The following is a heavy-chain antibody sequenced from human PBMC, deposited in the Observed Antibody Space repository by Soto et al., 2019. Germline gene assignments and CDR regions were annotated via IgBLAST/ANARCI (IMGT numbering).Heavy chain of an antibody. CDR3: ARDHRKQLVPYYYYYGMDV. D-gene: IGHD6-6*01. J-gene: IGHJ6*02. V-gene: IGHV4-31*03. CDR1: GGSISSGGYY. Sequence: SETLSLTCTVSGGSISSGGYYWSWIRQHPGKGLEWIGYIYYSGSTYYNPSLKSRVTISVDTSKNQFSLKLSSVTAADTAVYYCARDHRKQLVPYYYYYGMDVWGQGTTVTVSS. CDR2: IYYSGST.